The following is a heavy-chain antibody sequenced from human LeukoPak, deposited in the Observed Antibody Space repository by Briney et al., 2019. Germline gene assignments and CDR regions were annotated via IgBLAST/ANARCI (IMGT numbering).Heavy chain of an antibody. CDR3: AKAGIVATMNADWFDP. CDR1: GYTFTSYD. D-gene: IGHD5-12*01. CDR2: MNPNSGNT. V-gene: IGHV1-8*01. J-gene: IGHJ5*02. Sequence: ASVKVSCKASGYTFTSYDINWVRQAPGQGLEWMGWMNPNSGNTGYAQKFRGRVTMTRDTSKSTAYMELSSLRSEDTAVYYCAKAGIVATMNADWFDPWGQGTLVTVSS.